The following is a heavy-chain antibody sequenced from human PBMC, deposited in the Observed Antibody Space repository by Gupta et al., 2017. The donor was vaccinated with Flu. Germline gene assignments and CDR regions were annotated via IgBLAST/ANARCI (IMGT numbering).Heavy chain of an antibody. CDR3: AREILYGDYALEYYYYYMDV. V-gene: IGHV4-59*01. CDR2: IYYSGST. Sequence: QVQLQESGPGLVKPSETLSLTCTVSGGSISSYYWSWIRQPPGKGLEWIGYIYYSGSTNYNPSLKSRVTISVDTSKNQFSLKLSSVTAADTAVYYCAREILYGDYALEYYYYYMDVWGKGTTVTVS. D-gene: IGHD4-17*01. CDR1: GGSISSYY. J-gene: IGHJ6*03.